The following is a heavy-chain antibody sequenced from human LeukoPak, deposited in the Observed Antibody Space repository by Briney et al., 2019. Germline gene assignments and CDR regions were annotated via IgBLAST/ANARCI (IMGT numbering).Heavy chain of an antibody. Sequence: GGSLRLSCAASGFTFSDYYMSWIRQAPGKGLEWVSYISSSGSTIYYADSVKGRFTISRNNAKNSLYLQVNSLRAEDTAVYYCARDHHYDILTGYPDYWGQGTLVTVSS. D-gene: IGHD3-9*01. J-gene: IGHJ4*02. CDR3: ARDHHYDILTGYPDY. CDR2: ISSSGSTI. V-gene: IGHV3-11*01. CDR1: GFTFSDYY.